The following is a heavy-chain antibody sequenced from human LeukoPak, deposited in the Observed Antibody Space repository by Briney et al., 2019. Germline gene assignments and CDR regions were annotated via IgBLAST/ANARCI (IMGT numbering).Heavy chain of an antibody. D-gene: IGHD3-3*01. CDR2: ISSSSSYI. J-gene: IGHJ6*02. CDR1: GFTFSSYS. CDR3: ARDLNVYYDFWSGYTTEVYYYYGMDV. Sequence: PGGSLRLSCAASGFTFSSYSMNWVRQAPGNGLEWVSSISSSSSYIYYADSVKGRFTISRDNAKNSLYLQMNSLRAEDTAVYYCARDLNVYYDFWSGYTTEVYYYYGMDVWGQGTTVTVSS. V-gene: IGHV3-21*04.